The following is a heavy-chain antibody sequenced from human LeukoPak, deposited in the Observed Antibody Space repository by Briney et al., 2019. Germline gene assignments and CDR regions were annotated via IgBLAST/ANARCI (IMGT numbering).Heavy chain of an antibody. D-gene: IGHD3-22*01. J-gene: IGHJ4*02. CDR2: VSSGGST. Sequence: GGSLRLSCAASGFTFNRYWMRWVRQAPGKGLEWVSTVSSGGSTYYADSVKGRFTISRDNSKNTLHLQMNSLRAEDTAVYYCAKAGDSSGHYLIDYWGQGTLVTVSS. CDR3: AKAGDSSGHYLIDY. V-gene: IGHV3-23*01. CDR1: GFTFNRYW.